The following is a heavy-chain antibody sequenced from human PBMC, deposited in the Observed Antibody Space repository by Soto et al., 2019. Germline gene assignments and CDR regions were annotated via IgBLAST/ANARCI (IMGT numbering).Heavy chain of an antibody. Sequence: ASETLSLTCTVSGASITGSSYWSWIRQPAGKGLEWIGRFSLSGTTSYNPSLRSRVTMSADVSKNQFSLRLTSVTAADTALYYCARGMTPPGAPAWYYFDSWGQGTLVTVSS. CDR1: GASITGSSY. J-gene: IGHJ4*02. CDR3: ARGMTPPGAPAWYYFDS. V-gene: IGHV4-4*07. D-gene: IGHD2-8*02. CDR2: FSLSGTT.